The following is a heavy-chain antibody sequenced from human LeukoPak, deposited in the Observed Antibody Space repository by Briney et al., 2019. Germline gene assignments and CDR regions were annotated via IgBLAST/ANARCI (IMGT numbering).Heavy chain of an antibody. V-gene: IGHV4-59*01. CDR2: IYYSGST. D-gene: IGHD6-13*01. Sequence: SETLSLTCTVSGGSISSYYWSWIRQPPGKGLEWIGYIYYSGSTNFNPSLKSRVTISVDTSKNQFSLKLSSVTAADTAVYYCASSIAAAGPFDYWGQGTLVTVSS. CDR3: ASSIAAAGPFDY. J-gene: IGHJ4*02. CDR1: GGSISSYY.